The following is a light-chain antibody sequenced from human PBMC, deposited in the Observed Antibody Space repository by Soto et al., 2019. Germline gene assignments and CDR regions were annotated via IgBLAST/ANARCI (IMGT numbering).Light chain of an antibody. CDR1: RNVIIY. V-gene: IGKV1-39*01. CDR3: QQSYKMPS. CDR2: ATS. J-gene: IGKJ5*01. Sequence: IPLTQSPSSLAASVGDRLTLTCRASRNVIIYLNWYQHKPGKGPTLLIHATSNLQIGVPSRFSGSGSGTEFTLTISSLEPEDFGTYYCQQSYKMPSFGQGTRLEI.